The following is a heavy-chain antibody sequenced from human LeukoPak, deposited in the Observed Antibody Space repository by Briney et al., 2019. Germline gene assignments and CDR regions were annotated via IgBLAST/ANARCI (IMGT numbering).Heavy chain of an antibody. CDR3: LREGGVPPWT. D-gene: IGHD1-1*01. CDR2: ISAYNGNT. CDR1: GYTFTDYG. Sequence: ASVKVSCKASGYTFTDYGLSWVRQAPGQGLEWMGWISAYNGNTNYAQKLQGRVTITRDTSASTAYMELSSLRSEDTAMYFCLREGGVPPWTWGQGTLVTVSS. V-gene: IGHV1-18*01. J-gene: IGHJ5*02.